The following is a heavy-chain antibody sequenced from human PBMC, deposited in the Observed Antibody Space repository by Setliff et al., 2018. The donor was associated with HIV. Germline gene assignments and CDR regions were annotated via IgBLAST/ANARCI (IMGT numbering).Heavy chain of an antibody. CDR3: ARRRPPPSGMYSSYYMDV. CDR1: GGFISTYH. J-gene: IGHJ6*03. CDR2: VSYSGST. Sequence: SETLSLTCTVSGGFISTYHWTWIRQSPGKGLEWIGHVSYSGSTNYNPSLKSRVTISVDTSKNHFSLNLNSVTAADTAIYYCARRRPPPSGMYSSYYMDVWGTGTTVTVSS. V-gene: IGHV4-59*08. D-gene: IGHD1-26*01.